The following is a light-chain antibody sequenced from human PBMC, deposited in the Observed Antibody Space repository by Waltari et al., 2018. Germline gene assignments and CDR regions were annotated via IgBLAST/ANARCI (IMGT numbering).Light chain of an antibody. Sequence: QSALTQPPSASGSPGQSVAISCTGTSSDVGGHNYVPWYQQPPGKAPKVMMYEVSKRPSGGPARFPGSKAGTPASLTVSGLQADDEADYYCSSYAGGNNLVFGGGTKLTVL. J-gene: IGLJ3*02. CDR3: SSYAGGNNLV. V-gene: IGLV2-8*01. CDR1: SSDVGGHNY. CDR2: EVS.